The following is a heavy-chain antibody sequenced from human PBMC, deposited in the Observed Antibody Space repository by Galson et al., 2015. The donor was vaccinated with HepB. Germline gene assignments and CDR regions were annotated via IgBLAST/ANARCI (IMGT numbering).Heavy chain of an antibody. V-gene: IGHV3-23*01. D-gene: IGHD2-15*01. CDR2: IFHDGGNT. Sequence: SLRLSCAASGFTFGNYAMSWFRQAPGTGLEWVSAIFHDGGNTFYADSVKGRFTIYRDNAKNTLFLQMNGLRAEDTAIYYCAKDRVRDVRWSYDNWGQGTLVTVSA. CDR1: GFTFGNYA. J-gene: IGHJ4*02. CDR3: AKDRVRDVRWSYDN.